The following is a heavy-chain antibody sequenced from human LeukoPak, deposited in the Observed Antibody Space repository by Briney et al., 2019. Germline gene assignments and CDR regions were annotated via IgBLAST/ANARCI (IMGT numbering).Heavy chain of an antibody. J-gene: IGHJ4*02. V-gene: IGHV1-18*01. CDR1: GYTFTSYG. D-gene: IGHD6-13*01. Sequence: ASVKVSCKASGYTFTSYGISWVRQAPGQGLEWMGWISAYNGKTNHAQSFQGRVTMTTDTSTSTAYMELRSLRSDDTAVYYCARDVKQQLGFDYWGQGTLVTVSS. CDR2: ISAYNGKT. CDR3: ARDVKQQLGFDY.